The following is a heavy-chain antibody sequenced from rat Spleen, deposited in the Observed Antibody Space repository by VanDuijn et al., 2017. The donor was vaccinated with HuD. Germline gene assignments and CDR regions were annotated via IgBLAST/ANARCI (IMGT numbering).Heavy chain of an antibody. V-gene: IGHV5-29*01. CDR3: ARPTTGIPFNY. D-gene: IGHD1-9*01. Sequence: EVQLVESDGGLVRPGRSLKLSCAASGFTFSDYYMAWVRQAPTEGLEWVATFSYDGRTTYYRDSVKGRFTISRDNAKSTLYLQVDGLRSEDTAIYYCARPTTGIPFNYWGQGVMVTVSS. CDR2: FSYDGRTT. CDR1: GFTFSDYY. J-gene: IGHJ2*01.